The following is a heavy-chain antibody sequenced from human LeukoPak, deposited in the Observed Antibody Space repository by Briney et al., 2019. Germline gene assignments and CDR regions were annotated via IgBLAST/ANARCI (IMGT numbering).Heavy chain of an antibody. J-gene: IGHJ3*02. V-gene: IGHV4-59*01. D-gene: IGHD4-23*01. CDR3: ARLSRTVGRDAFDI. CDR1: GGSLSSYY. CDR2: IYYSGST. Sequence: SETLSLTCTVSGGSLSSYYCSWIRQPPGKGLEWIGYIYYSGSTYYNPSLKSRVTISVDTSKNQFSLKLSSVTAADTAVYYCARLSRTVGRDAFDIWGQGTMVTVSS.